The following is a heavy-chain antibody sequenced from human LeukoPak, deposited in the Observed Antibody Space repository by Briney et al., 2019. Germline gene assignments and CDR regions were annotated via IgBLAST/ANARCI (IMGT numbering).Heavy chain of an antibody. Sequence: NPGGSLRLSCAASGFSFTNAWMSWVRQAPGKGLEWVGRIKSNTDGGTTDYAAPVKDRFTISRDDSKDTLYLQMNSLKTEDIAVYFCATEYYGAYNYWGQGTLVTVSS. CDR3: ATEYYGAYNY. J-gene: IGHJ4*02. V-gene: IGHV3-15*01. D-gene: IGHD4-17*01. CDR2: IKSNTDGGTT. CDR1: GFSFTNAW.